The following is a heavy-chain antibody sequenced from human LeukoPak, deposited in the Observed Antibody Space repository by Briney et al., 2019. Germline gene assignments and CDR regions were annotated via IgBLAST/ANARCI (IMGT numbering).Heavy chain of an antibody. D-gene: IGHD5-18*01. CDR1: GGSFSGYY. V-gene: IGHV4-31*11. CDR3: ARLKIGGYSYGWYFDY. CDR2: IYYSGST. Sequence: SETLSLTCAVYGGSFSGYYWSWIRQHPGKGLEWIGYIYYSGSTYYNPSLKSRVTISVDTSKNQFSLKLSSVTAADTAVYYCARLKIGGYSYGWYFDYWGQGTLVTVSS. J-gene: IGHJ4*02.